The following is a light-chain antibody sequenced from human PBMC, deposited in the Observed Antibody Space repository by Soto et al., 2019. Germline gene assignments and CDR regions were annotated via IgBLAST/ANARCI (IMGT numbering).Light chain of an antibody. CDR3: XXGSHWPFT. Sequence: DIVMTQSPLSLPVTLGQPASISCRSSQSLVNSXGXTFLNWFHQRPGQSPRRLIYKASYRDSGVPDRFSGSGSGTDFTLKISRVXAXXXGXXXXXXGSHWPFTFGQGTKLEIK. CDR2: KAS. V-gene: IGKV2-30*01. J-gene: IGKJ2*01. CDR1: QSLVNSXGXTF.